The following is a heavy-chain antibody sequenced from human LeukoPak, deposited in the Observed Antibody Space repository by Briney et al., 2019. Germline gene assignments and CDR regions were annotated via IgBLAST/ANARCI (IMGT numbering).Heavy chain of an antibody. V-gene: IGHV1-18*01. CDR1: GYTFTSYG. CDR2: ISAYNGNT. J-gene: IGHJ5*02. Sequence: RASVKVSCKASGYTFTSYGISWVRQAPGQGLEWMGWISAYNGNTNYAQKLQGRVTMTTDTSTSTAYMELRSLRSDDTAVYYCAKCSGGSCYPAGSWFDPWGQGTLVTVSS. CDR3: AKCSGGSCYPAGSWFDP. D-gene: IGHD2-15*01.